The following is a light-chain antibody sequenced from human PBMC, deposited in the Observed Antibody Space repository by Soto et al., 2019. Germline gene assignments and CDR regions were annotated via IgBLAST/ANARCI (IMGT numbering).Light chain of an antibody. V-gene: IGKV3-11*01. CDR2: DAS. Sequence: EIVLTQSPATLSLSPGQRATLSCSASQSVSSYLAWYPQKPGQAPRLLIFDASNRASCIPARFSGSGSGTDFTLTIRSLEAEDSAFYYCQQRSNWPPLTFRGGTKVNIK. CDR1: QSVSSY. J-gene: IGKJ4*01. CDR3: QQRSNWPPLT.